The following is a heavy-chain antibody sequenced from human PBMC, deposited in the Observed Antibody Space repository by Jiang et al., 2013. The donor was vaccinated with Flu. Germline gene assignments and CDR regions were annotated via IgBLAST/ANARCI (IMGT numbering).Heavy chain of an antibody. V-gene: IGHV3-23*01. CDR3: VKGGWCDS. D-gene: IGHD2-21*01. CDR1: GFTFSSYS. Sequence: QLLESGEGLVRDGGSLRLSSAASGFTFSSYSMTWVRQAPGKGLEWVSFINTIGDSTHYADSVKGRFTISRDNSKNTVYLQMNSLRAEDTAIYYCVKGGWCDSWGQGTLVTVSS. J-gene: IGHJ4*02. CDR2: INTIGDST.